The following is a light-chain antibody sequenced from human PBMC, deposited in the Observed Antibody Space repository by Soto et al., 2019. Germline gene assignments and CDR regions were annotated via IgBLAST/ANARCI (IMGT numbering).Light chain of an antibody. CDR1: SSNIGAGYD. J-gene: IGLJ1*01. V-gene: IGLV1-40*01. Sequence: QSVLTQPPSVSGAPGQRVTISCTGSSSNIGAGYDVHWYQQLPGTAPKLLIYHNSNRPSGVPDRFSGSKSGTSASLAITGLQAEDEADYYCQSYDSSLSGSRVFATVTKVTV. CDR2: HNS. CDR3: QSYDSSLSGSRV.